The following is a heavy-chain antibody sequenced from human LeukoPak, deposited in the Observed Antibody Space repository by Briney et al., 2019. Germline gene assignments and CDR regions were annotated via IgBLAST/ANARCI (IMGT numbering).Heavy chain of an antibody. CDR2: IYAGDSDT. J-gene: IGHJ3*02. CDR1: GYSFTTSW. Sequence: RGESLKISCKGSGYSFTTSWIVWVRQMPGKGLESMGIIYAGDSDTIYSPSFQGQVTISADKSISTAYLQWSSLKASDTAMYYCARRVSSHAFDIWGQGTMVTVSS. V-gene: IGHV5-51*01. CDR3: ARRVSSHAFDI. D-gene: IGHD6-13*01.